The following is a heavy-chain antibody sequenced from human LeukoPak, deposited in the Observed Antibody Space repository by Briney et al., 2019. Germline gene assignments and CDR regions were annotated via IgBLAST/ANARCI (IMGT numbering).Heavy chain of an antibody. V-gene: IGHV4-30-2*01. CDR3: ARDRRYFDY. J-gene: IGHJ4*02. CDR1: GGSISSGGYY. CDR2: IYHSGST. Sequence: SETLSLTCTVPGGSISSGGYYWSWIRQPPGKGLEWIGYIYHSGSTYYNPSLKSRVTISVDRSKNQFSLKLSSVTAADTAVYYCARDRRYFDYWGQGTLVTVSS.